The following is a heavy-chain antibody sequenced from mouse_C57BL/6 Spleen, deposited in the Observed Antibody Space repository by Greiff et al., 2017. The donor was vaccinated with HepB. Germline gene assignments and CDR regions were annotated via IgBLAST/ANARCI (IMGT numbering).Heavy chain of an antibody. V-gene: IGHV1-76*01. J-gene: IGHJ3*01. CDR1: GYTFTDYY. CDR2: IYPGSGNT. Sequence: VQVVESGAELVRPGASVKLSCKASGYTFTDYYINWVKQRPGQGLEWIARIYPGSGNTYYNEKFKGKATLTAEKSSSTAYMQLSSLTSEDSAVYFCARQGGNSAWFAYWGQGTLVTVSA. D-gene: IGHD2-1*01. CDR3: ARQGGNSAWFAY.